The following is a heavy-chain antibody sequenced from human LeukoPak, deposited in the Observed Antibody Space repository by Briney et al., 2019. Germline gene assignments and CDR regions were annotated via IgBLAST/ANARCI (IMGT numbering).Heavy chain of an antibody. V-gene: IGHV1-2*02. CDR2: INPNSGGT. D-gene: IGHD3-10*01. CDR3: ARDLEGYYGSGSFQDY. Sequence: ASVKVSCKASGYTFTDYYMHWVRQAPGQGLEWMGWINPNSGGTNYAQKFQGRVTMTRDTSISTAYMELSRLRSDDTAVYYCARDLEGYYGSGSFQDYWGQGTLVTVSS. CDR1: GYTFTDYY. J-gene: IGHJ4*02.